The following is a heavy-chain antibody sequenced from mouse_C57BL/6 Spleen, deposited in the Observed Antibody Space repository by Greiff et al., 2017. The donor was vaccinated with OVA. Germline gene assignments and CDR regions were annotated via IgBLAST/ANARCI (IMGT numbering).Heavy chain of an antibody. CDR3: AREGNSNPSYWYFDV. CDR1: GYTFTDYY. D-gene: IGHD2-5*01. CDR2: INPNNGGT. Sequence: EVQLQQSGPELVKPGASVKISCKASGYTFTDYYMNWVKQSHGKSLEWIGDINPNNGGTSYNQKFKGKATLTVDKSSSTAYMELRSLTSEDSAVYYCAREGNSNPSYWYFDVWGTGTTVTVSS. J-gene: IGHJ1*03. V-gene: IGHV1-26*01.